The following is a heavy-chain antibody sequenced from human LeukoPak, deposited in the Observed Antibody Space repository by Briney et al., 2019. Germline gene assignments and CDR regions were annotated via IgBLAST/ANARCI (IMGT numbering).Heavy chain of an antibody. Sequence: QPGGSLRLSCAASGFTFSDHAMHWVRQAPGKGLEWVSAVGIAADTFYPGSVKGRFTISRENAKNSLYLQRNSLRVEDTAVYYCVRQKKSHGNFDYWGQGTLVTVSS. V-gene: IGHV3-13*01. CDR2: VGIAADT. D-gene: IGHD1-26*01. J-gene: IGHJ4*02. CDR3: VRQKKSHGNFDY. CDR1: GFTFSDHA.